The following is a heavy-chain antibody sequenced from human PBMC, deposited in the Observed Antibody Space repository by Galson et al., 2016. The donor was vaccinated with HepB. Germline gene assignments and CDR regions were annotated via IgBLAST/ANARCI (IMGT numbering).Heavy chain of an antibody. V-gene: IGHV1-3*01. CDR2: INAGNGNT. CDR1: GYTFTTYG. Sequence: SVKVSCKASGYTFTTYGIHWVRQAPGQRLEWMGWINAGNGNTKYSQKFQGRVTMTEDTSTDTAYMELSSLRSDDTAVYFCATRFGGWYTLDYYYGMDVWGQGTTVTVSS. J-gene: IGHJ6*02. D-gene: IGHD6-19*01. CDR3: ATRFGGWYTLDYYYGMDV.